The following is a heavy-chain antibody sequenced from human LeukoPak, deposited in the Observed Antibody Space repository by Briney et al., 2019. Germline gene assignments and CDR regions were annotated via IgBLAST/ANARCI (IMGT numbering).Heavy chain of an antibody. CDR3: ARAVVAATSRWFDP. Sequence: SETLSLTRTVSGGSISSYYWSWIRQPAGKGLEWIGRTYTSGSTNYNPSLKSRVTMSVDTSKNQFSLKLSSVTAADTAVYYCARAVVAATSRWFDPWGQGTLVTVSS. D-gene: IGHD2-15*01. J-gene: IGHJ5*02. V-gene: IGHV4-4*07. CDR1: GGSISSYY. CDR2: TYTSGST.